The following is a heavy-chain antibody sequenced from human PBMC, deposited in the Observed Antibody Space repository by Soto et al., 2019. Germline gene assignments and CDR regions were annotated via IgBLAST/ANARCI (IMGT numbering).Heavy chain of an antibody. CDR1: GFSFNNAW. D-gene: IGHD2-21*01. CDR2: IKSKTAGETT. Sequence: EVQLVESGGGLIKPGGSLRLSCAASGFSFNNAWMSWVRQAPGKGLQWVGRIKSKTAGETTDYAAPAKGRFTISRDDSENTLYLQMNSLQTHDPAVYYFARECGHTLGAFEIWGQGTMVTVSS. V-gene: IGHV3-15*01. J-gene: IGHJ3*02. CDR3: ARECGHTLGAFEI.